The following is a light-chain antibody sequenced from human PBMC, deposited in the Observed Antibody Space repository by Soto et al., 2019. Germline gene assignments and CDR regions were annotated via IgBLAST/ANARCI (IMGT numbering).Light chain of an antibody. Sequence: SYELTQPPSVSVAPGKTARITCGGNNIGSKSVHWYQQKPGQAPVLVIYYDTDRPSGIPERFSGSNSGNTATLTIIGVEAGDEADYYCQVWDSSSDHVVFGGGTKLTVL. J-gene: IGLJ2*01. V-gene: IGLV3-21*04. CDR2: YDT. CDR1: NIGSKS. CDR3: QVWDSSSDHVV.